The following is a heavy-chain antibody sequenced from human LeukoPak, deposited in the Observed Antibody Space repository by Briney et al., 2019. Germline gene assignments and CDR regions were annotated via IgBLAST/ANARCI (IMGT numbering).Heavy chain of an antibody. J-gene: IGHJ6*02. V-gene: IGHV3-21*01. CDR2: ISSTSGYI. CDR1: GLSFSSYT. Sequence: GSLRLSCAPSGLSFSSYTIHWVRQAPGKGLEWVSSISSTSGYIHYADSVKGRFSISRDNAKNLVHLEMDILRADDTAVYYCAKDSVSVIPASFGLDVWGQGTTVAVSS. D-gene: IGHD3-16*02. CDR3: AKDSVSVIPASFGLDV.